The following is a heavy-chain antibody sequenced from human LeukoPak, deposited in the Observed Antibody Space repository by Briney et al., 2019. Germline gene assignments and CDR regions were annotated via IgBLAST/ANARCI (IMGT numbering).Heavy chain of an antibody. V-gene: IGHV3-53*01. D-gene: IGHD6-13*01. J-gene: IGHJ6*02. CDR2: IYSGGST. Sequence: GGSLRLSCAASGFTVSSNYMSWVRPAPGKGLEWVSVIYSGGSTYYADSVKGRFTISRDNSKNTLYLQMNSLRAEDTAVYYCARDRIAAAGSDYYYYGMDVWGQGTTVTVSS. CDR3: ARDRIAAAGSDYYYYGMDV. CDR1: GFTVSSNY.